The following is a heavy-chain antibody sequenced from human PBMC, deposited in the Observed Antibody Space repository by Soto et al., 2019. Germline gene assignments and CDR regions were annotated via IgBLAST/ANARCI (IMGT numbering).Heavy chain of an antibody. V-gene: IGHV4-59*11. D-gene: IGHD4-4*01. J-gene: IGHJ4*02. CDR1: GGSISSHY. CDR2: MHPTGST. CDR3: TTGRDDYKTGY. Sequence: QVPLQESGPGLVKPSETLSLTCTVSGGSISSHYYSWIRQPPGKGLEWIGHMHPTGSTSYNPSLKRRDTQLVXTSKTHFSLKLSSVTAADTAVYYCTTGRDDYKTGYWGQGALVTVSS.